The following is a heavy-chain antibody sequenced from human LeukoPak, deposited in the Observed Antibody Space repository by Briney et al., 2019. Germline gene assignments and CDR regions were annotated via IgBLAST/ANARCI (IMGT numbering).Heavy chain of an antibody. Sequence: GGSLRLSCAASGFTLSSYAMHWVRQAPGKGLEWVAVISYDGSNKYYADSVKGRFTISRDNSKNTLYLQMNSLRAEDTAVYYCARGHSGSYYGFDYWGQGTLVTVSS. CDR3: ARGHSGSYYGFDY. J-gene: IGHJ4*02. V-gene: IGHV3-30*04. D-gene: IGHD1-26*01. CDR1: GFTLSSYA. CDR2: ISYDGSNK.